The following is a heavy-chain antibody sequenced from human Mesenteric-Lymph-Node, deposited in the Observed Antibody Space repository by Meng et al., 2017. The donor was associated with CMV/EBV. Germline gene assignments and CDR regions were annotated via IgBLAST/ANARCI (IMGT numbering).Heavy chain of an antibody. CDR1: GYTFTSYG. V-gene: IGHV1-18*01. J-gene: IGHJ3*02. Sequence: ASVKVSCKASGYTFTSYGISWVRQAPGQGLEWMGWISAYNGNTNYAQKLQGRVTMTTDTSTSTAYMELRSLRSDDTAVYYCARGTLSQLERPYHAAFDIWGQGTMVTVSS. CDR3: ARGTLSQLERPYHAAFDI. D-gene: IGHD1-1*01. CDR2: ISAYNGNT.